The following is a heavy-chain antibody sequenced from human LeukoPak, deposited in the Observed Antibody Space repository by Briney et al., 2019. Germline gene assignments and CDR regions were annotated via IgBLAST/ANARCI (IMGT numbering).Heavy chain of an antibody. CDR3: ARARDVDTAMVTGFDY. Sequence: ASVKVSCKASGYTFTSYYMHWVRQAPGQGLEWMGIINPSGGSTSYAQKFQGRVTMTRDTSTSTVYMELSSLRSEDTAVYCCARARDVDTAMVTGFDYWGQGTLVTVSS. V-gene: IGHV1-46*01. CDR2: INPSGGST. J-gene: IGHJ4*02. CDR1: GYTFTSYY. D-gene: IGHD5-18*01.